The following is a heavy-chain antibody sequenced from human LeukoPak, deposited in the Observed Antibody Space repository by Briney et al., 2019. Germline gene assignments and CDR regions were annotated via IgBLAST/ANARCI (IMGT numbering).Heavy chain of an antibody. V-gene: IGHV1-69*13. D-gene: IGHD2-15*01. J-gene: IGHJ4*02. CDR2: IIPIFGTA. Sequence: ASVKVSCKAPGGTFSSYAISWVRQAPGQGLEWMGGIIPIFGTANYAQKFQGRVTITADESTSTAYMELSSLRSEDTAVYYCARVRGYCSGGSCSGYYFDYWGQGTLVTVSS. CDR3: ARVRGYCSGGSCSGYYFDY. CDR1: GGTFSSYA.